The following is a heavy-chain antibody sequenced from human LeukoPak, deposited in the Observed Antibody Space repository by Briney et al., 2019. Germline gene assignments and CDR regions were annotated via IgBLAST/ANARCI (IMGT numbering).Heavy chain of an antibody. CDR1: GGSFSGYY. Sequence: SETLSLTCVVYGGSFSGYYWSWIRQPPGKGLEWIGEINHSGSTNYNPSLKSRVTISVDTSKNQFSLKLSSVTAADTAVYYSARTRRITMVRGPKPRAFDTWGQGTMVTVSS. D-gene: IGHD3-10*01. J-gene: IGHJ3*02. CDR2: INHSGST. V-gene: IGHV4-34*01. CDR3: ARTRRITMVRGPKPRAFDT.